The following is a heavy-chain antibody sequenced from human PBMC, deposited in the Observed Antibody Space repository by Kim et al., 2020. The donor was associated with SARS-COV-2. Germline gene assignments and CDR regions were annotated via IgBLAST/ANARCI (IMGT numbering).Heavy chain of an antibody. Sequence: DSVKGRFTITRDNDKNSLYLQMNSLRAKDTAVYYCASYRIAVAGIDAFDIWGQGTMFTVSS. CDR3: ASYRIAVAGIDAFDI. V-gene: IGHV3-11*06. J-gene: IGHJ3*02. D-gene: IGHD6-19*01.